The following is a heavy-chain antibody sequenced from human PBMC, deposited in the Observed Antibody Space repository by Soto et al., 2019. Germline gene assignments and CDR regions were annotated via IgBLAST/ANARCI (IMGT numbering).Heavy chain of an antibody. CDR1: GGSISSEGYY. CDR3: ARGRGYSYGPYYFDY. D-gene: IGHD5-18*01. V-gene: IGHV4-31*11. J-gene: IGHJ4*02. Sequence: SETLSLTCAVSGGSISSEGYYWSWFRQLPGKGLEWIGDIYYSGTTYHNPSLRSRLTISGDASKNQFSLKLSSVTAADTALYYCARGRGYSYGPYYFDYWGQGTLVTVSS. CDR2: IYYSGTT.